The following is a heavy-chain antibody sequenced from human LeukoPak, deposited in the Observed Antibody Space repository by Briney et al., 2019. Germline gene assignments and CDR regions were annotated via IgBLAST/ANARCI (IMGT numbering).Heavy chain of an antibody. J-gene: IGHJ5*02. V-gene: IGHV5-51*01. CDR1: GYSFTSYW. CDR2: IYPGDSDT. D-gene: IGHD6-19*01. CDR3: ARPYGYSSGHFDP. Sequence: GESLQISCKGSGYSFTSYWVGWVRQMPGKGLEWMGIIYPGDSDTRYSPSFQGQVTISADKSISTAYLQWSSLKASDTAMYYCARPYGYSSGHFDPWGQGTLVTVSS.